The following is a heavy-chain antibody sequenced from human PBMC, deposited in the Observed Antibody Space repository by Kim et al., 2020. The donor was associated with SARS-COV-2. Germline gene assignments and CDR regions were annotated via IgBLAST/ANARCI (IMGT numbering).Heavy chain of an antibody. CDR3: ARTYRGMDV. CDR2: ST. Sequence: STNYNPTLKSRVTISVDTSKNQFSLKLSSVTAADTAVYYCARTYRGMDVWGQGTTVTVSS. J-gene: IGHJ6*02. V-gene: IGHV4-4*09.